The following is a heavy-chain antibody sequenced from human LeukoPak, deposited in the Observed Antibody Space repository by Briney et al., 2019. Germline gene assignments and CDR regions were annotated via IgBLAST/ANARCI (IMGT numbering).Heavy chain of an antibody. V-gene: IGHV3-23*01. Sequence: PGGSLRLSCAGSGFTFSSYAMSWVRQAPGKGLEWVSAISKSVSKTYYADSVKGRFTISRDNSKNTLYLQMNSLRAEDTAVYYCARNQPITMFGNPRDYWGQGVLVTVSS. D-gene: IGHD3-10*02. J-gene: IGHJ4*02. CDR3: ARNQPITMFGNPRDY. CDR1: GFTFSSYA. CDR2: ISKSVSKT.